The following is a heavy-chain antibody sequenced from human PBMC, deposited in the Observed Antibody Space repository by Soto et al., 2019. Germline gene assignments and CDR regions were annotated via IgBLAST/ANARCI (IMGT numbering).Heavy chain of an antibody. J-gene: IGHJ6*02. D-gene: IGHD6-13*01. CDR2: IDPSDSYT. CDR3: ARHGGPGIAAADGYYYGMDV. V-gene: IGHV5-10-1*03. Sequence: EVQLVQSGAEVKKPGESLRISCKGSGYSFTSYWISWVRQMPGKGLEWMGRIDPSDSYTNYSPSFQGHVTISADKSISTAYLQWSSLKASDTAMYYCARHGGPGIAAADGYYYGMDVWGQGTTVTVSS. CDR1: GYSFTSYW.